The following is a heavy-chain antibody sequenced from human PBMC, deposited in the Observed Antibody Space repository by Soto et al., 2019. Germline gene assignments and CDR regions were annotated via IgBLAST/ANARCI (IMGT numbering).Heavy chain of an antibody. D-gene: IGHD7-27*01. J-gene: IGHJ5*02. CDR3: ARPGGRAKLLPHYLGP. V-gene: IGHV1-3*01. CDR2: INPATGDT. CDR1: GYDFTTSA. Sequence: QVHLVQSGAEVQKPGASVRVSCQASGYDFTTSAIYYARQAPGQRLEWMGWINPATGDTKYSQNVRGSGTFALDTSSTTAYTDLRSMLSPETAAYYSARPGGRAKLLPHYLGPWAQGPQVT.